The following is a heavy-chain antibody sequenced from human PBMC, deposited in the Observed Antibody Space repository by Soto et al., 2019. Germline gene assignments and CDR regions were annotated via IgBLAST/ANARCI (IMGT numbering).Heavy chain of an antibody. V-gene: IGHV3-23*01. J-gene: IGHJ4*02. Sequence: GGSLRLSCAASGFTFGNYAMGWVGQAPGKGLEWVSGISGGGASTYYGDSVKGRFTISRDNPKNSLDLQMSSLRAEDTALYYCAKLRGSAISNLDHWGQGTLVTVSS. CDR2: ISGGGAST. CDR3: AKLRGSAISNLDH. CDR1: GFTFGNYA. D-gene: IGHD3-10*01.